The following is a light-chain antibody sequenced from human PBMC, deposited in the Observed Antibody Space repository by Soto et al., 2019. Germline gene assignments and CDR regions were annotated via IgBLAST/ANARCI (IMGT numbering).Light chain of an antibody. V-gene: IGLV2-14*01. CDR2: DVS. CDR1: RSDVGGYNY. J-gene: IGLJ1*01. CDR3: SSYTSSSTLLYV. Sequence: QSALTQPASVSGSPGQSITISCTGTRSDVGGYNYVSWYQQHPGKAPKLMIYDVSNRPSGASNRFSGSKSGNTASLTISGLQAEDEADYYCSSYTSSSTLLYVFGTGTKLTVL.